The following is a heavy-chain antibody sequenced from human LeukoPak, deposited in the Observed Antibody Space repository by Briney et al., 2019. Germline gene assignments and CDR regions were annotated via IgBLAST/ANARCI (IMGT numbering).Heavy chain of an antibody. Sequence: GGSLRLSCAASGFTFSSYWMSWVRQAPGTGLEWVANIKPDGIEKNYVDSVKGRFTISRDNAKNSLYLQMNSLRAEDSALYYCARGQQLVYWGQGALVTVSS. D-gene: IGHD6-13*01. J-gene: IGHJ4*02. CDR3: ARGQQLVY. V-gene: IGHV3-7*04. CDR1: GFTFSSYW. CDR2: IKPDGIEK.